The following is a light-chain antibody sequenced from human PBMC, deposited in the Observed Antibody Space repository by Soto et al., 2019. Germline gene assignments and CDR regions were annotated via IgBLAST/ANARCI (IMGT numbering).Light chain of an antibody. CDR2: AVS. CDR1: QSVRNN. Sequence: EIVMTQSPVTLSVSPGEGATLFCGASQSVRNNLAWYQQKPGLAPRLLIYAVSTRATGVPARFSGNGSETEFTLTISGLQSDDFALYYCQQYNKWPPWTFGQGTKVEIK. J-gene: IGKJ1*01. V-gene: IGKV3-15*01. CDR3: QQYNKWPPWT.